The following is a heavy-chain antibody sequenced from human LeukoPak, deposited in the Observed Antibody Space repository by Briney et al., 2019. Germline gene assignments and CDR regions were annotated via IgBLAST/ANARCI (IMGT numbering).Heavy chain of an antibody. CDR2: IHYSGRT. D-gene: IGHD6-19*01. V-gene: IGHV4-59*08. J-gene: IGHJ5*02. CDR3: VGSSGWYRWFDP. Sequence: SETLPLTCTVPGGSINNYYWIWIRQPPGKGLEWIGYIHYSGRTNYNPSLKSRVAISVDTSKNQFSLKLSSVTAADTAVYYCVGSSGWYRWFDPWGQGTLVTVSS. CDR1: GGSINNYY.